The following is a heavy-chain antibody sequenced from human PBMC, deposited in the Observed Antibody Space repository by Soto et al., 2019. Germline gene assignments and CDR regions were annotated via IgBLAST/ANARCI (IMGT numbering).Heavy chain of an antibody. CDR3: ARDRGGGNTFDY. CDR1: GFTYSSYA. V-gene: IGHV3-30-3*01. Sequence: QVQLVESGGGVVQPGRSLRLSCAASGFTYSSYAMHWVRQAPGKGLEWVAVISYDGSNKYYADSVKGRFTISRDNSKNTLYLQMNSLRAEDTAVYDCARDRGGGNTFDYRGQGTLVTVSS. J-gene: IGHJ4*02. D-gene: IGHD2-15*01. CDR2: ISYDGSNK.